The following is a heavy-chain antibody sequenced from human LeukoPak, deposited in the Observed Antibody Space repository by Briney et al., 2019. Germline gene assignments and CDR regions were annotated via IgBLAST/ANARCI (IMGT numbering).Heavy chain of an antibody. Sequence: GVLRLSCAASGFTFSSYAMSWVRQAPGKGLEWVSAISGSGGTTYYADSVKGRFTISRDNSKNTLYLQMNSLRAEDTAVYYCARVPYFDWLLFDYWGQGTLVTVSS. D-gene: IGHD3-9*01. V-gene: IGHV3-23*01. CDR1: GFTFSSYA. J-gene: IGHJ4*02. CDR2: ISGSGGTT. CDR3: ARVPYFDWLLFDY.